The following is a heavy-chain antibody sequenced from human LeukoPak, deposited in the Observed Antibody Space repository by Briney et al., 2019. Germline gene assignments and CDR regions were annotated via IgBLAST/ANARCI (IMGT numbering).Heavy chain of an antibody. CDR3: ARDLPEQKYSSGWYREGDWFDP. CDR2: IYSTGST. Sequence: PSETLSLTCTVSSGSISNYYWSWIRQPAGKGLEWIGRIYSTGSTTYNPSLKSRVTMSVDKSKNQFSLKLSSVTAADTAVYYCARDLPEQKYSSGWYREGDWFDPWGQGTLVTVSS. D-gene: IGHD6-19*01. V-gene: IGHV4-4*07. J-gene: IGHJ5*02. CDR1: SGSISNYY.